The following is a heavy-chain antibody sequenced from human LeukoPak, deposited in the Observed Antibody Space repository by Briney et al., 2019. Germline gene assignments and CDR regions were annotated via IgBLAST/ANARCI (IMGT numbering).Heavy chain of an antibody. V-gene: IGHV3-23*01. Sequence: PGGSLRLSCAASGFTFSSYAMRWVRQAPGKGLEWVSAISDSGGNTYYADSVKGRFTISRDNSKNTLYLQMNSLRAEDTAVYYCAKLVREPFLFDYWGQGTLVSLSS. J-gene: IGHJ4*02. CDR1: GFTFSSYA. D-gene: IGHD1-26*01. CDR2: ISDSGGNT. CDR3: AKLVREPFLFDY.